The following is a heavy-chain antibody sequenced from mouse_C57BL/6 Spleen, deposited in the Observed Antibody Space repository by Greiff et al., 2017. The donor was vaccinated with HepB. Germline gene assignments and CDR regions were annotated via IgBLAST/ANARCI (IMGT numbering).Heavy chain of an antibody. J-gene: IGHJ4*01. D-gene: IGHD1-1*01. CDR2: FYPGSGSI. Sequence: QVQLKESGAELVKPGASVKLSCKASGYTFTEYTIHWVKQRSGQGLEWIGWFYPGSGSIKYNEKFKDKATLTADKSSSTVYMELSRLTSEDSAVYFCARHGDYYGSSYDGYYAMDYWGQGTSVTVSS. CDR1: GYTFTEYT. CDR3: ARHGDYYGSSYDGYYAMDY. V-gene: IGHV1-62-2*01.